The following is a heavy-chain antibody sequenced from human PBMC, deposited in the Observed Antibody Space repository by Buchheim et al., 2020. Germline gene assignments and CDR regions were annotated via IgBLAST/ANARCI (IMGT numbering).Heavy chain of an antibody. CDR1: RFTFSSYA. CDR3: AKWKGSGNYYYYHYGMDV. J-gene: IGHJ6*02. V-gene: IGHV3-23*01. Sequence: EVQLLESGGGLIQPGGSLRLSCAASRFTFSSYAMSWVRQAPGKGLEWVSGISGSGGTAYYADFVRGRFTISRDNSKNTLYLQMNSLRAEDTATYFCAKWKGSGNYYYYHYGMDVWGQGTT. D-gene: IGHD3-10*01. CDR2: ISGSGGTA.